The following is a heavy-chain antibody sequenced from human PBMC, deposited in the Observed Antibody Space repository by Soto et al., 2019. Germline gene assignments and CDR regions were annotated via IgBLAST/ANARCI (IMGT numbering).Heavy chain of an antibody. CDR1: GFTFSHYG. CDR3: ARYDGNGYLTY. D-gene: IGHD3-22*01. V-gene: IGHV3-33*01. CDR2: IWHDGSSK. J-gene: IGHJ4*02. Sequence: QVQLVESGGGVVQPGRSLRLSCAASGFTFSHYGMHWVRQAPGKGLEWVAVIWHDGSSKYYVDSVKGRFTISRDNSKNTLFLQMNSLRGEDTAMHYCARYDGNGYLTYWGQGVLVTVSS.